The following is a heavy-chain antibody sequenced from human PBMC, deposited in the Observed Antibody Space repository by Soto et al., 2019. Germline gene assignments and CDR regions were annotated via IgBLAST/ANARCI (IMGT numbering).Heavy chain of an antibody. CDR3: ASAYTYETAFDY. CDR2: INYSGST. CDR1: GGSFNGCS. Sequence: SETLSLTCAVCGGSFNGCSWTWIRQPPEKELEWSGEINYSGSTNYNPSLKSRVAISVDASKNQFSLRLTSMTAADTAVYYCASAYTYETAFDYWGQGTLVTVPS. J-gene: IGHJ4*02. V-gene: IGHV4-34*01. D-gene: IGHD5-18*01.